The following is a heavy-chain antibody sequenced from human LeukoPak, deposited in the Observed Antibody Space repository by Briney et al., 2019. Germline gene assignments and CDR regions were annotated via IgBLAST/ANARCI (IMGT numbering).Heavy chain of an antibody. D-gene: IGHD2-15*01. CDR1: GYTLTELS. CDR2: FDPFDGET. V-gene: IGHV1-24*01. J-gene: IGHJ6*03. Sequence: ASVTVSRKVSGYTLTELSMHWVRQAPGKGLEWVGGFDPFDGETIYAQKFERRVTRTEVTSPDTAYVELSSLRSEDMAVYYCARAQMNLGRINIEVGGPYYSYYMDVWGKGTTVTISS. CDR3: ARAQMNLGRINIEVGGPYYSYYMDV.